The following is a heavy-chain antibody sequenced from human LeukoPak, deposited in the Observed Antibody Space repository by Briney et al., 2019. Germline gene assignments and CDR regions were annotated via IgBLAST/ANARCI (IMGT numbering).Heavy chain of an antibody. CDR1: GVSITGDY. J-gene: IGHJ4*02. Sequence: SETLSLTCTVSGVSITGDYWSWIRQPPGKGLESIGFIYVSGSTNYNPSLKSRVTISVDTSKNQFSLNLRSVTTADTAIYYCARGGASSRHFDYWGQGTLVTVSS. V-gene: IGHV4-59*01. D-gene: IGHD3-10*01. CDR3: ARGGASSRHFDY. CDR2: IYVSGST.